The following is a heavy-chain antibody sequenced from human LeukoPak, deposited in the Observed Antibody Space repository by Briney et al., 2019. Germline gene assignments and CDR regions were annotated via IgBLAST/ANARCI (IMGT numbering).Heavy chain of an antibody. V-gene: IGHV1-18*01. CDR2: ISAYNGNT. CDR1: GYTFTSYG. Sequence: GASVKVSCKASGYTFTSYGISWVRQAPGQGLEWMGWISAYNGNTNYAQKLQGRVTMTTDTSTSTAYMELRSLRSDDTAVYYCARAVWGHIAAAVPFNDYWGQGTLVTVSS. D-gene: IGHD6-13*01. J-gene: IGHJ4*02. CDR3: ARAVWGHIAAAVPFNDY.